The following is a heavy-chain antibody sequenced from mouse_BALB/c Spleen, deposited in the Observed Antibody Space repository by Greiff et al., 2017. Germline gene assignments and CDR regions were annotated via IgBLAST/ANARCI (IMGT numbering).Heavy chain of an antibody. J-gene: IGHJ2*01. CDR3: ARRGNYYGSRRLDYFDY. V-gene: IGHV5-6-3*01. CDR1: GFTFSSYG. Sequence: EVQVVESGGGLVQPGGSLKLSCAASGFTFSSYGMSWVRQTPDKRLELVATINSNGGSTYYPDSVKGRFTISRDNAKNTLYLQMSSLKSEDTAMYYCARRGNYYGSRRLDYFDYWGQGTTLTVSS. CDR2: INSNGGST. D-gene: IGHD1-1*01.